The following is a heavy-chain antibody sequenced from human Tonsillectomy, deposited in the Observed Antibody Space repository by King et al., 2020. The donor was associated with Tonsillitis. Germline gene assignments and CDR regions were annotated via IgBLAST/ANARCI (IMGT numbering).Heavy chain of an antibody. J-gene: IGHJ4*02. D-gene: IGHD6-19*01. CDR2: IYYSGST. V-gene: IGHV4-59*01. CDR1: GGSISSYY. CDR3: ARSAAVAGSAGAFDY. Sequence: VQLQESGPGLVKPSETLSLTCTVSGGSISSYYWSWIRQPPGKGLEWIGYIYYSGSTNYNPSLKSRVTISVDTSKNQFSLKLSPVTAADTAVYYCARSAAVAGSAGAFDYWGQGTLVTVSS.